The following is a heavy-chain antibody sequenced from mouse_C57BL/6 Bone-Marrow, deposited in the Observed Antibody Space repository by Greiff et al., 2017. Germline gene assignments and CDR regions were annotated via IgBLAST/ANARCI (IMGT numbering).Heavy chain of an antibody. CDR1: GFTFSDYY. D-gene: IGHD1-1*01. Sequence: EVQRVESGGGLVQPGGSLKLSCAASGFTFSDYYMYWVRQTPEKRLEWVAYISNGGGSTYYPDTVKGRFTISRDNAKNTLYLQMSRLKSEDTAMYYCARAYGSIFDVWGTGTTVTVSS. CDR2: ISNGGGST. V-gene: IGHV5-12*01. CDR3: ARAYGSIFDV. J-gene: IGHJ1*03.